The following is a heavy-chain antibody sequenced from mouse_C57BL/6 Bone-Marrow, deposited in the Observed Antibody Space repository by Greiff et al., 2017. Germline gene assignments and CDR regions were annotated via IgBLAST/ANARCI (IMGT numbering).Heavy chain of an antibody. CDR1: GYTFTSYW. J-gene: IGHJ3*01. V-gene: IGHV1-64*01. D-gene: IGHD2-4*01. Sequence: QVQLQQPGAELVQPGASVKLSCKASGYTFTSYWMHWVKQRPGQGLEWIGMIHPNSGSTNYNEKFKSKARLTVDKSSSTAYMQLSSLTSEDSAVYYCARGRLRPWFAYWGQGTLVTVSA. CDR3: ARGRLRPWFAY. CDR2: IHPNSGST.